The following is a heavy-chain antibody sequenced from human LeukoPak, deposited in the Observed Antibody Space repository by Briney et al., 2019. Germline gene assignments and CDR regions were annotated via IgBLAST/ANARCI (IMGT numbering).Heavy chain of an antibody. J-gene: IGHJ6*02. D-gene: IGHD4-17*01. CDR3: ARNYGDFGYGMDV. CDR1: VYTFTSYD. CDR2: MNPNSGNT. Sequence: ASVKVSCRASVYTFTSYDINWVRQATRQALEWMGWMNPNSGNTGYAQKFQGRVTMTRNTSIGTAYRELSSLRSEDTAVYYWARNYGDFGYGMDVWGQGTTVTVSS. V-gene: IGHV1-8*01.